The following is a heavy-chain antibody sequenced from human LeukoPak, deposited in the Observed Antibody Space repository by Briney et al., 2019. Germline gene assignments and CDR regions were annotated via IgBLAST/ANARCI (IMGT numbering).Heavy chain of an antibody. D-gene: IGHD5-18*01. CDR3: AGRVTGYSSGYVY. J-gene: IGHJ4*02. CDR2: IKSKTDGGTT. Sequence: PGGSLRLSCAASGFTFSNAWMNWVRQAPGKGLEWVGRIKSKTDGGTTDYAAPVKGRFTISRDDSKNTLYLQMNSLKTEDTAVYYCAGRVTGYSSGYVYWGQGTLVTVSS. V-gene: IGHV3-15*07. CDR1: GFTFSNAW.